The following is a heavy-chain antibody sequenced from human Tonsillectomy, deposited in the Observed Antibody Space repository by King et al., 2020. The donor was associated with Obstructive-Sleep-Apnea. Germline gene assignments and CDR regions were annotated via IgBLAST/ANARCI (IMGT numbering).Heavy chain of an antibody. D-gene: IGHD6-13*01. CDR1: GLTVSSNY. CDR2: ISSGGIT. CDR3: AGPEYSSSWYYFDY. V-gene: IGHV3-66*04. J-gene: IGHJ4*02. Sequence: VQLVESGGGLVQPGGSLRLSCSASGLTVSSNYMSWVRQAPGKGLEGVSVISSGGITYYAEPVKGSFTIPRDNSKNTLYLKMNSLRAEDTAVYYCAGPEYSSSWYYFDYWGQGTLVTVSS.